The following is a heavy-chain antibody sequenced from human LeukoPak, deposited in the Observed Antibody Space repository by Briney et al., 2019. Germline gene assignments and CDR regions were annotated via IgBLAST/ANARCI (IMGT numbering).Heavy chain of an antibody. Sequence: GGSLRLSCSASRFTFSAYWMSWVRQAPGKGLEWVANIKQDGSEKYYVDSVKGRFTISRDNAKNSLYLQMNSLRGEDTAVYYCARDTPGEVSHWGQGTLVTVSS. V-gene: IGHV3-7*01. CDR3: ARDTPGEVSH. CDR1: RFTFSAYW. D-gene: IGHD5/OR15-5a*01. CDR2: IKQDGSEK. J-gene: IGHJ4*02.